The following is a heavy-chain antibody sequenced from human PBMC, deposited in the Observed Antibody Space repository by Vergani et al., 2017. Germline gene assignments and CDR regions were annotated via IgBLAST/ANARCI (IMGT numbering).Heavy chain of an antibody. J-gene: IGHJ4*02. V-gene: IGHV3-73*01. D-gene: IGHD3-3*01. Sequence: EVQLVESGGGLVQPGGSLKLSCAASGFTFSGSAMHWVRPASGKGLEWVGRIRSKANSYATAYAASVKGRFTISRDDSKNTAYLQMNSLKTEDTAVYYCTSFKWSPGPGANGIDYWGQGTLVTVSS. CDR2: IRSKANSYAT. CDR1: GFTFSGSA. CDR3: TSFKWSPGPGANGIDY.